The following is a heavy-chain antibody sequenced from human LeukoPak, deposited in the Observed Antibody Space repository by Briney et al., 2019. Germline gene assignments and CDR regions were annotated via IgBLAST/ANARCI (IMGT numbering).Heavy chain of an antibody. CDR2: ITPIIGIE. CDR1: GGTFSSYT. Sequence: SVKVSCKASGGTFSSYTISWVRQAPGQGLEGMGRITPIIGIENYAQKLQGRVTITPNKSTSTAYMELSSLRSEDTAVYYCARVRRGDDSSGPWGQGTLVTVSS. CDR3: ARVRRGDDSSGP. J-gene: IGHJ5*02. V-gene: IGHV1-69*02. D-gene: IGHD3-22*01.